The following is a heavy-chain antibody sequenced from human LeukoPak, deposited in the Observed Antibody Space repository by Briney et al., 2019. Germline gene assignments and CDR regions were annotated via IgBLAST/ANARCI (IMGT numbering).Heavy chain of an antibody. Sequence: SQTLSLTCVIFGDSVSSHTGAWNWIRQSPSRGLEWLGRTLYRSQWYDDYAVSVKGRIAINPDTSKNQFSLQLNSVTPDDTGVYYCAREEAGTYGFQYWGQGILVTVSS. J-gene: IGHJ4*02. CDR2: TLYRSQWYD. CDR1: GDSVSSHTGA. D-gene: IGHD3-10*01. CDR3: AREEAGTYGFQY. V-gene: IGHV6-1*01.